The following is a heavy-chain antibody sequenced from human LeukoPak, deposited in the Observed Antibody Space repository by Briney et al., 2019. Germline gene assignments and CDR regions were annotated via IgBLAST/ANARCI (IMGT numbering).Heavy chain of an antibody. CDR1: GFTFSDYY. Sequence: PGGSLRLSCAASGFTFSDYYMSWIRQAPGKGLEWVSYTSSSGSTIYYADSVKGRFTISRDNAKNSLYLQMNSLRAEDTAVYYCARTLWFGDLHNFDYWGQGTLVTVSS. CDR3: ARTLWFGDLHNFDY. V-gene: IGHV3-11*01. J-gene: IGHJ4*02. CDR2: TSSSGSTI. D-gene: IGHD3-10*01.